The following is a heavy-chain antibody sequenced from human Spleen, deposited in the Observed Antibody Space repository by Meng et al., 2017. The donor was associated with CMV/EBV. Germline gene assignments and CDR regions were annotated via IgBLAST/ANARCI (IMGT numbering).Heavy chain of an antibody. CDR3: AREASITGTWWFDP. J-gene: IGHJ5*02. V-gene: IGHV4-59*01. Sequence: GSLRLSCTVSGASIRNYYWSWIRQPPGKGLEWIGYIYYSGSTNYNPSLKSRVTISVDTSKNQFSLKLSSVTAADTAVYYCAREASITGTWWFDPWGQGTLVTVSS. CDR1: GASIRNYY. CDR2: IYYSGST. D-gene: IGHD1-7*01.